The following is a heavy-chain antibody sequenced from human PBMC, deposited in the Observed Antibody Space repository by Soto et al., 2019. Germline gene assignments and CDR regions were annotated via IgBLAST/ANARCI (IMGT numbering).Heavy chain of an antibody. D-gene: IGHD1-1*01. V-gene: IGHV1-8*01. CDR1: GYTFTSFD. CDR3: TRGRNSGDGYNGGGY. CDR2: MNPNSGHT. Sequence: GASVKVSFKASGYTFTSFDINWVRHATGQGLEWMGWMNPNSGHTGYAQKFQGRVTMTRDTSISTAYMELSSLRYEDTAVYYCTRGRNSGDGYNGGGYWGQGTLVTVSS. J-gene: IGHJ4*02.